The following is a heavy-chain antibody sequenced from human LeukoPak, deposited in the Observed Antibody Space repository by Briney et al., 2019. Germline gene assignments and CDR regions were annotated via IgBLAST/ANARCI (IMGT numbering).Heavy chain of an antibody. V-gene: IGHV5-51*01. J-gene: IGHJ4*02. CDR2: IYPADSDT. Sequence: GESLKISCKASGYDFANSWIGWVRQMPGKGLEWMGIIYPADSDTRYGPSFQGQVTISADKSISTAYLQWSSLKASDTAMYYCARGGYYGSGSYYTFDYWGQGTLVTVSS. CDR1: GYDFANSW. CDR3: ARGGYYGSGSYYTFDY. D-gene: IGHD3-10*01.